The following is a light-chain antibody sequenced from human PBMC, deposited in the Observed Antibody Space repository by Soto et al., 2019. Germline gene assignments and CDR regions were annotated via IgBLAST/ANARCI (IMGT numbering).Light chain of an antibody. Sequence: QSVLTQPPSASGTPGQTVTISCSGSSSDIGSNSVNWYQQLPGAAPRLLIYANDHRPSGVPDRFSASKSGTSASLAISGVRSEDEAFYYCATWSDSLKGWVFGGGTKLTVL. CDR1: SSDIGSNS. V-gene: IGLV1-44*01. J-gene: IGLJ3*02. CDR2: AND. CDR3: ATWSDSLKGWV.